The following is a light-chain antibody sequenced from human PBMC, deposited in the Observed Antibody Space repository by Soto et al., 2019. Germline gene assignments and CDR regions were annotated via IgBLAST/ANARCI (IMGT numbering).Light chain of an antibody. CDR1: LSVSSN. CDR2: GAS. J-gene: IGKJ1*01. Sequence: EIVMTKSPATLYVSPGERATLSCRASLSVSSNLAWSQQKPCQAPRLLIYGASPRATGIPARFSGSGSGTEFTLTISSRQSEDFAVYYCQQYNNWPPLTFGQGTKVELK. CDR3: QQYNNWPPLT. V-gene: IGKV3-15*01.